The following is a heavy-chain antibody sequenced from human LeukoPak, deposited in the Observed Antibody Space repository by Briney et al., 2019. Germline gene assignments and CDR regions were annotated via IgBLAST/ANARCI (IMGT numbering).Heavy chain of an antibody. CDR1: GFTVVDNY. CDR2: IYTGGTT. D-gene: IGHD6-19*01. V-gene: IGHV3-53*01. Sequence: GGSLRLSCAASGFTVVDNYLAWVRQSPDRGLEWVSAIYTGGTTYYADSVKGRLTISRDSSQNTLYLQMNSLRVEDTAVYFCARGSGWYDYWGQGTLVTVSS. CDR3: ARGSGWYDY. J-gene: IGHJ4*02.